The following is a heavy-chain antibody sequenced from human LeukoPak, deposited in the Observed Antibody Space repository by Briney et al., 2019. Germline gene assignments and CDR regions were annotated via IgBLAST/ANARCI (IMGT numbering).Heavy chain of an antibody. J-gene: IGHJ4*02. Sequence: ASVKVSCKASGYTFTSYAMHWVRQAPGQRLEWMGWINAGNGNTKYSQKFQGRVTITRDTSASTAYMELSSLRSEDTAVYYCASSRTRIVGATQFDYWGQGTLVTVSS. CDR1: GYTFTSYA. CDR3: ASSRTRIVGATQFDY. V-gene: IGHV1-3*01. D-gene: IGHD1-26*01. CDR2: INAGNGNT.